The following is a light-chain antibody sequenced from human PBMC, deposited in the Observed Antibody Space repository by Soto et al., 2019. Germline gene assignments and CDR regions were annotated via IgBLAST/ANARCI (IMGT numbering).Light chain of an antibody. V-gene: IGKV3-11*01. CDR2: DAS. Sequence: EIVLTQSPATLSLSPGERATLSCRASQSISTYLAWYQQKPGQAPRLLIHDASNRATGIPARFSGSGSGTDFPLTISSLEPEDFAVYYCQQRSNWPRTFGQGTKVEIK. J-gene: IGKJ1*01. CDR3: QQRSNWPRT. CDR1: QSISTY.